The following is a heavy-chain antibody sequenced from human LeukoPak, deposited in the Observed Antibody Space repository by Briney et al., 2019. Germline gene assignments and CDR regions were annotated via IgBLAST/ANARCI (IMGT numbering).Heavy chain of an antibody. CDR3: ARAPSEIGGYYPEYFRH. D-gene: IGHD3-22*01. Sequence: GGSLRLSCAASGFTFSTYWMHWVRQAPGKGLVWVSRIKSDGSTNYADSVKGRFTISRDNAKNTVSLQMNSLRPEDTGAYYCARAPSEIGGYYPEYFRHWGQGTLVTVSS. J-gene: IGHJ1*01. CDR1: GFTFSTYW. CDR2: IKSDGST. V-gene: IGHV3-74*01.